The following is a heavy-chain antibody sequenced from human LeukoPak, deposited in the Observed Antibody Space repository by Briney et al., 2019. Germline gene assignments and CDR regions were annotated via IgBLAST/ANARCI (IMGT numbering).Heavy chain of an antibody. J-gene: IGHJ5*02. Sequence: PGGSLRLSCAASGFTFSSYSMNWVRQAPGKGLEWVSYISSSSSTIYYADSVKGRFTISRDNAKNSLYLQMESLRVEDTAVYYCANFQTVGVKPFEHWGQGTLVTVSS. CDR1: GFTFSSYS. CDR2: ISSSSSTI. CDR3: ANFQTVGVKPFEH. D-gene: IGHD1-26*01. V-gene: IGHV3-48*04.